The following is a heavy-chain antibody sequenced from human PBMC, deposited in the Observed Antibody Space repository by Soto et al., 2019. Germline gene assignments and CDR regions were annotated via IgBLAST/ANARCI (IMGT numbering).Heavy chain of an antibody. J-gene: IGHJ4*02. CDR2: ISSTTNYI. V-gene: IGHV3-21*06. CDR1: GFTFTRYS. CDR3: ARESEDLTSNFDY. Sequence: GGSLRLSCAASGFTFTRYSMNWVRQAPGKGVEWVSSISSTTNYIYYGDSMKGRFTISRDNAKNSLYLEMNSLRAEDTAVYYCARESEDLTSNFDYWGQGTLVTVSS.